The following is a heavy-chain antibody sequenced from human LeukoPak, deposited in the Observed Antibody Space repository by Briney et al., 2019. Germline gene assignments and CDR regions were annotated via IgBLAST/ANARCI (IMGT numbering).Heavy chain of an antibody. J-gene: IGHJ4*02. V-gene: IGHV5-51*01. Sequence: GESLKISCKGSGYSFTSYWIGWVRQVPGKGLEWMGIIYPGDSDTRYSPSFQGQVTISADKSISTAYLQWRSLKASDTAMYYCARVSPFYDSSGYNDYWGQGTLVTVSS. CDR1: GYSFTSYW. CDR2: IYPGDSDT. CDR3: ARVSPFYDSSGYNDY. D-gene: IGHD3-22*01.